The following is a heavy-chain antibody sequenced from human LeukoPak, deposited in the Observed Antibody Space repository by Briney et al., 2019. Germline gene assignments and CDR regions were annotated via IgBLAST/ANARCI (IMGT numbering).Heavy chain of an antibody. J-gene: IGHJ4*02. CDR3: ARINDYGGNSVSY. CDR2: IFYSGDT. D-gene: IGHD4-23*01. Sequence: SETLSLTCTVSGRSISTYYWNWIRQPPGKGLEWIGYIFYSGDTNYNPSLKSRVTISVDTSKNQFSLKLTSVSAAHTAVYYCARINDYGGNSVSYWGRGTLVTVSS. V-gene: IGHV4-59*01. CDR1: GRSISTYY.